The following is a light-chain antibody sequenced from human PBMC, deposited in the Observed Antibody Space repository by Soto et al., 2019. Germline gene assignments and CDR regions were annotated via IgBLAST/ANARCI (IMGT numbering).Light chain of an antibody. V-gene: IGLV2-14*03. J-gene: IGLJ3*02. CDR1: SSDIGSYNY. CDR3: SSYGASSTL. Sequence: QSALTQPASLSGSPGQSITISCTGTSSDIGSYNYVSWYQQHPGKAPKLMIFDVSYRPSGISDRFSGSKSGNTASLPISGLQPEDEADYYCSSYGASSTLFGGGTQLTVL. CDR2: DVS.